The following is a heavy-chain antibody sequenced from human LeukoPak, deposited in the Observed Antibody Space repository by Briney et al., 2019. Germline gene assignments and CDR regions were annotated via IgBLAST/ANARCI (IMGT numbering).Heavy chain of an antibody. D-gene: IGHD3-10*01. V-gene: IGHV3-53*01. CDR3: AKVYGSGSYYGNYCDY. Sequence: PGGSLRLSCAVSGFTVSSNYMSWVRQAPGKGLEWVSVIYSGDRTNYADSVKGRFTISRDNSKNTLYLQMNSLRAEDTAVYYCAKVYGSGSYYGNYCDYWGQGTLVTVSS. J-gene: IGHJ4*02. CDR2: IYSGDRT. CDR1: GFTVSSNY.